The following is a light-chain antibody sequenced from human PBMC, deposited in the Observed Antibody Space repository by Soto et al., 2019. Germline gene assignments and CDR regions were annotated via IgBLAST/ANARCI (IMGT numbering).Light chain of an antibody. CDR2: GDN. CDR1: GSSIGTNT. V-gene: IGLV1-44*01. J-gene: IGLJ2*01. CDR3: AAWDRSLNNVL. Sequence: QSVLTQPPSASGTPGQRVTISCSGSGSSIGTNTVNWYRQLPGTAPKLLIYGDNQRPSGVPDRFSGSKSGTSASMAISGLQSEQEADYDCAAWDRSLNNVLFGGGTKLTVL.